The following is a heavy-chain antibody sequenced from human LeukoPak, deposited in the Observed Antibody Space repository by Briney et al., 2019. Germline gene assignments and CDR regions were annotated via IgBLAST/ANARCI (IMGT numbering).Heavy chain of an antibody. J-gene: IGHJ5*02. CDR2: IYHSGST. CDR3: ARGPFAPPTYYYDSSGYMFDP. Sequence: PSETLSLTCAVSGGSISSGGYSWSWIRQPPGKGLEWIGYIYHSGSTYYNPSLKSRVTISVDRSKNQFSLKLSSVTAADTAVYYRARGPFAPPTYYYDSSGYMFDPWGQGTLVTVSS. D-gene: IGHD3-22*01. CDR1: GGSISSGGYS. V-gene: IGHV4-30-2*01.